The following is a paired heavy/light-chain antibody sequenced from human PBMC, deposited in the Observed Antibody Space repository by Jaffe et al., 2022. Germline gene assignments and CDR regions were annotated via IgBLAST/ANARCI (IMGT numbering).Heavy chain of an antibody. CDR3: ARGITGTTHPTYYYYYMDV. CDR2: IIPIFGTA. D-gene: IGHD1-20*01. J-gene: IGHJ6*03. CDR1: GGTFSSYA. Sequence: QVQLVQSGAEVKKPGSSVKVSCKASGGTFSSYAISWVRQAPGQGLEWMGGIIPIFGTANYAQKFQGRVTITADESTSTAYMELSSLRSEDTAVYYCARGITGTTHPTYYYYYMDVWGKGTTVTVSS. V-gene: IGHV1-69*01.
Light chain of an antibody. CDR1: QGISSA. J-gene: IGKJ4*01. CDR3: QQFNSYPQT. V-gene: IGKV1-13*02. Sequence: AIQLTQSPSSLSASVGDRVTITCRASQGISSALAWYQQKPGKAPKLLIYDASSLESGVPSRFSGSGSGTDFTLTISSLQPEDFATYYCQQFNSYPQTFGGGTKVEIK. CDR2: DAS.